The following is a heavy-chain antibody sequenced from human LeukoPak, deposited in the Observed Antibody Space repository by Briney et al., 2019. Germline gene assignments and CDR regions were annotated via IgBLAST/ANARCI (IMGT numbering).Heavy chain of an antibody. CDR2: INSDGSST. Sequence: PGGSLRLSCAASGFTFSSYWMHWVRQAPGKGLVWVSRINSDGSSTSYADSVKGRFTISRDNAKNTLYLQMNSLRAEDTAVYYCARGGSSSWYWNHIDYWGQGTLVTVSS. CDR3: ARGGSSSWYWNHIDY. D-gene: IGHD6-13*01. J-gene: IGHJ4*02. V-gene: IGHV3-74*01. CDR1: GFTFSSYW.